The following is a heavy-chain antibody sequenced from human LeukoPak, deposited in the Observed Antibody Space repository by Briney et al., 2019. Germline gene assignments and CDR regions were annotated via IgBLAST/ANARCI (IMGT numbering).Heavy chain of an antibody. CDR2: IHYTGAT. Sequence: SETLSLTCAVYGGSITGYYWSWIRQTPGRGLEWVGEIHYTGATSYNPSLKSRATISTDTSKNQFSLRLSSVTAADTAVYYCARGNILTGDCFDFWGQGALVTVSS. J-gene: IGHJ4*02. CDR1: GGSITGYY. CDR3: ARGNILTGDCFDF. V-gene: IGHV4-34*01. D-gene: IGHD3-9*01.